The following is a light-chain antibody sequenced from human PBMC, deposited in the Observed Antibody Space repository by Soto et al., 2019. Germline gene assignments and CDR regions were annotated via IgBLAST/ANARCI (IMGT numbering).Light chain of an antibody. CDR2: GAS. CDR1: QGISNY. Sequence: DIQMTQSPSSLSASVGDRVTITCRASQGISNYLAWFQQKPGKVPSLLIYGASTLQSGVPSRFSGSGSGTHFTLTINGLQPEDVATYYCQKYNAAPRTFGQGTKVDIK. J-gene: IGKJ1*01. V-gene: IGKV1-27*01. CDR3: QKYNAAPRT.